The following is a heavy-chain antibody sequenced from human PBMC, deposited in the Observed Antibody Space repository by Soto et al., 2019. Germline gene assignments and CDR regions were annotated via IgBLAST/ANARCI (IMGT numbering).Heavy chain of an antibody. CDR1: GFPFSSYL. V-gene: IGHV3-7*01. CDR2: IKQDGSEK. Sequence: PGGSKRVSCAASGFPFSSYLRSLVRPATGKGLEWVANIKQDGSEKYYVDSVKGRFTISRDNAKNSLYLQMNSLRAEDTAVYYCARDPSVVVVAATPYYYYGMDVWGQGTTVTVSS. D-gene: IGHD2-15*01. J-gene: IGHJ6*02. CDR3: ARDPSVVVVAATPYYYYGMDV.